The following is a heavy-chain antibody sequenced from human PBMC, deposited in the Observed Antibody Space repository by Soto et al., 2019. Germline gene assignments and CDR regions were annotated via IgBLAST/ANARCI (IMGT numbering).Heavy chain of an antibody. J-gene: IGHJ4*02. V-gene: IGHV4-31*03. D-gene: IGHD6-13*01. Sequence: QVQLQESGPGLVKPSQTLSLTCTVSGGSISSGGYYWSWIRQHTGKGLEWIGYIYYSGSTYYNPSLKSRVTISVDTSKKQFSLKLSSVTAADTAVYYCARGGIAAAAPPDYWGQGTLVTVSS. CDR3: ARGGIAAAAPPDY. CDR1: GGSISSGGYY. CDR2: IYYSGST.